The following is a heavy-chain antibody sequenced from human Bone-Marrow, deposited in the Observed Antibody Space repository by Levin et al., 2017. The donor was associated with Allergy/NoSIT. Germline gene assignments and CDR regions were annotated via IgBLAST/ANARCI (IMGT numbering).Heavy chain of an antibody. V-gene: IGHV5-51*01. CDR1: GYSFSSQW. D-gene: IGHD1-26*01. J-gene: IGHJ3*01. Sequence: ASVKVSCKGSGYSFSSQWIAWVRQKPGKGLEWMGIVYPGDSDTIYSPSFQGQVTISADKSTNTAHLHWSSLKASDTAMYFCARKMGPTPAFDLWGQGTMVTVSS. CDR3: ARKMGPTPAFDL. CDR2: VYPGDSDT.